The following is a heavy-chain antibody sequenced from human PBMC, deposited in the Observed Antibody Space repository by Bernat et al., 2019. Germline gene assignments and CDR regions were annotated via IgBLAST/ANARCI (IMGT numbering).Heavy chain of an antibody. V-gene: IGHV4-34*01. J-gene: IGHJ4*02. CDR3: ARSGDLNWGWGGFDY. CDR1: GGSFSGYY. Sequence: QVQLQQWGAGLLKPSETLSLTCAVYGGSFSGYYWSWIRQPPGKGLEWIGEINHSGSTNYNPSLKSRVTISVDTSKNQFSLKLSSVTAADTAVYYCARSGDLNWGWGGFDYWGQGTLVTVSS. D-gene: IGHD7-27*01. CDR2: INHSGST.